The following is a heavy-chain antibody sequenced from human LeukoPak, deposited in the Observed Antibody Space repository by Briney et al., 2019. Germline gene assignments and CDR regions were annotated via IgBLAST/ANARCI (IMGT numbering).Heavy chain of an antibody. Sequence: SETLSLTCTVSGGSISSGSYYRSWIRQPAGKGLEWMGRIYTSGSTNYNPSLKSRVTISVDTSKNQFSLKLSSVTAADTAVYYCARDLYDFWSGYYGYWGQGTLVTVSS. V-gene: IGHV4-61*02. CDR1: GGSISSGSYY. D-gene: IGHD3-3*01. CDR3: ARDLYDFWSGYYGY. J-gene: IGHJ4*02. CDR2: IYTSGST.